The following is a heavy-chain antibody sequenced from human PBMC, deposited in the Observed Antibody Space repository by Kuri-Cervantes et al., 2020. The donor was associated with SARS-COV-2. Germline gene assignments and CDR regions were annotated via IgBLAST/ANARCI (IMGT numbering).Heavy chain of an antibody. CDR2: IKQDGSEK. CDR3: AREEHYNFWSGYMNYYGMDV. D-gene: IGHD3-3*01. V-gene: IGHV3-7*03. Sequence: GESLKISCAASGFTFSSYWMSWVRQAPGKGLEWVANIKQDGSEKYYVDSVKGRFTISRDNAKNSLCLQMNSLRPEDTAVYYCAREEHYNFWSGYMNYYGMDVWGLGTTVTVSS. CDR1: GFTFSSYW. J-gene: IGHJ6*02.